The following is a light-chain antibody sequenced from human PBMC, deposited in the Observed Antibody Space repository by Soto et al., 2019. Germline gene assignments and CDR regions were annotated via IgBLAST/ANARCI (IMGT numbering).Light chain of an antibody. CDR2: EVN. Sequence: HSVLTQPPSASGSPGQSVTIACTGTSSDIGGYKYVSWYQQHPGKAPKLMIYEVNKRPSGVPDRFSGSKSGHTASLTVSGLQADDEADYFCSSYAGRNIVLFGGGTKLTVL. J-gene: IGLJ2*01. CDR1: SSDIGGYKY. CDR3: SSYAGRNIVL. V-gene: IGLV2-8*01.